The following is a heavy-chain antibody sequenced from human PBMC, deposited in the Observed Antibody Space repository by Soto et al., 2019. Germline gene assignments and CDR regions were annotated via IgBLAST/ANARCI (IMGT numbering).Heavy chain of an antibody. Sequence: SLKISCAASGFTFNTFGMHWVRQAPGKGLEWVAVISYDGSDKYYSDSVRGRFTISRDNSMNTLYLQMNSLRTEDTAVYYCAKSPNFYCSSYHCYKYYFDYWGQGTLVTGSS. CDR3: AKSPNFYCSSYHCYKYYFDY. J-gene: IGHJ4*02. D-gene: IGHD2-2*01. CDR2: ISYDGSDK. V-gene: IGHV3-30*18. CDR1: GFTFNTFG.